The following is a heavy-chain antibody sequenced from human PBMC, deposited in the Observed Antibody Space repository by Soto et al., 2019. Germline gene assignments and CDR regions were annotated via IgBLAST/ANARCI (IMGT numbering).Heavy chain of an antibody. CDR3: AKTRFLEWSRDGMHV. D-gene: IGHD3-3*01. V-gene: IGHV3-30*18. Sequence: GGSLRLSCAASGFTFSSYGMHWVRQAPGKGLEWVAVISYDGSNKYYADSVKGRFTISRDNSKNTLYLQMNSLRAEDTAVYYCAKTRFLEWSRDGMHVWGQGTTVTVSS. CDR2: ISYDGSNK. CDR1: GFTFSSYG. J-gene: IGHJ6*02.